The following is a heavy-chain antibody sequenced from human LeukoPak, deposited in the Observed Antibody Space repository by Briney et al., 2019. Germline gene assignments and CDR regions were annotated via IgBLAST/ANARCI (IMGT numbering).Heavy chain of an antibody. CDR1: GFTFSSYS. CDR2: ISSSSSTI. Sequence: GGSLRLSCAASGFTFSSYSMNWVRQAPGKGLEWVSYISSSSSTIYYADSVKGRFTISRDNAKNSLYLQMNSLRAEDTAVYYCARGQDYDILTGSDLGYWGQGTLVTVSS. D-gene: IGHD3-9*01. CDR3: ARGQDYDILTGSDLGY. J-gene: IGHJ4*02. V-gene: IGHV3-48*01.